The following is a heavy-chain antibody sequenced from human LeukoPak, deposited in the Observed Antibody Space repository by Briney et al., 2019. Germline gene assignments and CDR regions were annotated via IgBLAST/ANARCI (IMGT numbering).Heavy chain of an antibody. J-gene: IGHJ4*02. CDR2: IYYSGST. V-gene: IGHV4-59*08. CDR1: GGSISSYY. D-gene: IGHD3-10*01. Sequence: SETLSLTCTVSGGSISSYYWSWIRQPPGKGLEWIGYIYYSGSTNYNPSLKSRVTISVDTSKNQFSLKLSSVTAADTAVYYCARSLWFGDPHFDYWGQGTLVTVSS. CDR3: ARSLWFGDPHFDY.